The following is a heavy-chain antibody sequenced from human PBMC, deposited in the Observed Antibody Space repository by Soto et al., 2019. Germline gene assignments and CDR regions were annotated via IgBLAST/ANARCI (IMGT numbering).Heavy chain of an antibody. J-gene: IGHJ6*02. V-gene: IGHV3-74*01. CDR1: GFTFSSYW. CDR3: ARELTMVRGVIIYYYDGMDV. D-gene: IGHD3-10*01. Sequence: GGSLRLSCAASGFTFSSYWMHWVRQAPGKGLVWVSRINSDGSSTSYADSVKGRFTISRDNAKNTLYLQMNSLRAEDTAVYYCARELTMVRGVIIYYYDGMDVWGQGTTVTVSS. CDR2: INSDGSST.